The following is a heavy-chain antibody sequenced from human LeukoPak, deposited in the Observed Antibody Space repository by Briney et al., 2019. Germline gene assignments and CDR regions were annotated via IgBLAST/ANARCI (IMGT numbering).Heavy chain of an antibody. J-gene: IGHJ6*03. D-gene: IGHD3-22*01. CDR2: ISAYNGHT. V-gene: IGHV1-18*01. CDR3: ARGFPPRRSYDSSGYRSPYYYMDV. Sequence: ASVKVSCKTSGYTFTNYGVTWVRQAPGEGLEWMGWISAYNGHTKYAQRLQGRVTMTTDTSTGTAYMELRSLRSDDTAVYYCARGFPPRRSYDSSGYRSPYYYMDVWGKGTTVTISS. CDR1: GYTFTNYG.